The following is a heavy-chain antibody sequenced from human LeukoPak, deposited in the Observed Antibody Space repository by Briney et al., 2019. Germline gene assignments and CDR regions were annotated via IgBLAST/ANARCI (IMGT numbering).Heavy chain of an antibody. D-gene: IGHD3-10*01. V-gene: IGHV3-15*01. CDR1: GFTFSNAW. J-gene: IGHJ3*02. Sequence: TGGSLRLSCAASGFTFSNAWMSWVRQAPGKGLEWVGRIRSKTDGGTTDYAAPVKGRFNISRDDSKNTPYLQMNSLKTEDTAVYYCFFTMVRSAPHAFDIWGQGTVHRLF. CDR2: IRSKTDGGTT. CDR3: FFTMVRSAPHAFDI.